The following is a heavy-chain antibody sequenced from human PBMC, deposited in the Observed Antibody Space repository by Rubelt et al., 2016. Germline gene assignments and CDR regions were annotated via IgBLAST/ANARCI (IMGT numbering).Heavy chain of an antibody. CDR1: GFTFSSYD. J-gene: IGHJ4*02. CDR3: ARDLLTVVIPGF. Sequence: EVQLVESGGGLVQPGGSLRLSCAASGFTFSSYDMNWVRQAPGKGLEWVSYISGSGDTIYYADSVKGRFTISRDNAKNSMYLQMNSLRAEDTAVYYCARDLLTVVIPGFWGQGTLVTVSA. D-gene: IGHD4-23*01. CDR2: ISGSGDTI. V-gene: IGHV3-48*03.